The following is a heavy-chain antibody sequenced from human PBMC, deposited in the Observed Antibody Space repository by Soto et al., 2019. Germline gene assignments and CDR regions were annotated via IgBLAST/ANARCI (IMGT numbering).Heavy chain of an antibody. V-gene: IGHV1-46*03. D-gene: IGHD4-17*01. CDR1: GYTFTTYY. CDR2: INPSGDST. J-gene: IGHJ4*02. CDR3: AGAPPDGDYEASYFDY. Sequence: QVQLVQSGAEVKKPGASVKVSCKASGYTFTTYYMRWVRQAPGQGLEWMGIINPSGDSTSYAQKFQGRVTMTRDASTSTVYMELSSLRSEDTAVYYCAGAPPDGDYEASYFDYWGQGTLVTVSS.